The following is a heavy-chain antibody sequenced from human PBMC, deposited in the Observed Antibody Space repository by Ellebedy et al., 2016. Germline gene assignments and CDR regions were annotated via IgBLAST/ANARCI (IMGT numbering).Heavy chain of an antibody. D-gene: IGHD1-26*01. V-gene: IGHV1-69*13. Sequence: SVKVSXXASGGTFKNYAFNWVRQAPGQGLEWLGEFIPIFGTTNYPQKFQDRVTITADESTSTAYMELRSLRSEGTAVYYCANVIVGATGYFDYWGQGTLVTVSS. CDR2: FIPIFGTT. J-gene: IGHJ4*02. CDR1: GGTFKNYA. CDR3: ANVIVGATGYFDY.